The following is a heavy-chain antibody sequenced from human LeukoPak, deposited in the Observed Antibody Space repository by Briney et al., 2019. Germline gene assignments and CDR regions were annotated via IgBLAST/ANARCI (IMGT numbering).Heavy chain of an antibody. J-gene: IGHJ4*02. CDR3: ARAGYTISSYRFDY. CDR2: IYTTGRT. Sequence: PSETLSLNCSVSGGSINSYWWSWIRQPAGKGPEFIGRIYTTGRTNYNPSLKSRVSMSVDTSKNKFSLELRSVTAADTAVYFCARAGYTISSYRFDYWGQGALVTVSS. V-gene: IGHV4-4*07. D-gene: IGHD3-16*02. CDR1: GGSINSYW.